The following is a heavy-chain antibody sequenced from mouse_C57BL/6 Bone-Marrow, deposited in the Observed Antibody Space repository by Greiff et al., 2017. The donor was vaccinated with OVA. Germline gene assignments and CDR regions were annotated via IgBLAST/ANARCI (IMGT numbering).Heavy chain of an antibody. CDR3: ARKRWLLRDWYFDV. CDR2: IYPRSGNT. V-gene: IGHV1-81*01. D-gene: IGHD2-3*01. Sequence: QVQLQQSGAELSRPGASVKLSCKASGYTFTSYGISWVKQRTGPGLEWIGEIYPRSGNTYYNEKFKGKATLTADKSSSTAYMELRSLTSEDSAVYFCARKRWLLRDWYFDVWGTGTTVTVSS. J-gene: IGHJ1*03. CDR1: GYTFTSYG.